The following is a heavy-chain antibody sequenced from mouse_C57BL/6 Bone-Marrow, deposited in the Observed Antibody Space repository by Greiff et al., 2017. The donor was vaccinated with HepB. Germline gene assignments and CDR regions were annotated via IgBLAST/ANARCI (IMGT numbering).Heavy chain of an antibody. CDR3: VTTVVATDY. Sequence: VQLQQPGAELVRPGSSVKLSCKASGYTFTSYWMDWVKQRPGQGLEWIGNIYPSDSETHYNQKFKDKATLTVDKSSSTAYMQLSSLTSEDSAVYYCVTTVVATDYWGQGTTLTVSS. J-gene: IGHJ2*01. V-gene: IGHV1-61*01. CDR1: GYTFTSYW. CDR2: IYPSDSET. D-gene: IGHD1-1*01.